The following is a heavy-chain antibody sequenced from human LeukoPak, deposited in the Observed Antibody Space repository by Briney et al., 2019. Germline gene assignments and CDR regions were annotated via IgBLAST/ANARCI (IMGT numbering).Heavy chain of an antibody. V-gene: IGHV4-39*01. Sequence: PSETLSLTCIVSGVSISSSPFYWGWIRQPPGEGLEWIGSIYNSGTTYYNPSLKSRITISIDMSRDQFSLKLSSVTAADTGVYYCARSVASAGTSHWGYWGQGSLVTVSS. CDR1: GVSISSSPFY. CDR2: IYNSGTT. D-gene: IGHD6-13*01. J-gene: IGHJ4*02. CDR3: ARSVASAGTSHWGY.